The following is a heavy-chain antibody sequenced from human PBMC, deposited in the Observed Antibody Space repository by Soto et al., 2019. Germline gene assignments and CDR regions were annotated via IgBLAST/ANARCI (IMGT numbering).Heavy chain of an antibody. Sequence: GGSLRLSCAASGFTFSSYDMHWVRQATGKGLEWVSAIGTAGDTYYPGSGKGRFTISRENAKNSLYLKMNSLRAGDTAVYYCARGGSAVVAATRLPRYYYGMDVWCQGTTVTVYS. J-gene: IGHJ6*02. CDR1: GFTFSSYD. D-gene: IGHD2-15*01. CDR2: IGTAGDT. V-gene: IGHV3-13*01. CDR3: ARGGSAVVAATRLPRYYYGMDV.